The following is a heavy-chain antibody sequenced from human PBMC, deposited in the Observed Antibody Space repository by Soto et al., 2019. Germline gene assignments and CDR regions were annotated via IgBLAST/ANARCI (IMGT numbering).Heavy chain of an antibody. D-gene: IGHD6-6*01. CDR3: ARGSSHGMDV. J-gene: IGHJ6*02. Sequence: SETLSLTCAVYGGSFSGYYWSWIRQPPGKGLEWIGEINHSGSTNYNPSLKSRVTISVDTSKNQFSLKLSSVTAADTAVYYCARGSSHGMDVWGQGTTVTVSS. CDR2: INHSGST. V-gene: IGHV4-34*01. CDR1: GGSFSGYY.